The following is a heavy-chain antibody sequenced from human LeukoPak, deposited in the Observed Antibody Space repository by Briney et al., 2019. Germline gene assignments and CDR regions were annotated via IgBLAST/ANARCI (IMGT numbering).Heavy chain of an antibody. CDR2: ISSSSSYI. Sequence: GGSLRRSCAASGFTFSAYGMHWVRQAPGKGLEWVSSISSSSSYIYYADSVKSRFTISRDNAKNSLYLQMNSLRAEDTAVYYCAREVRGVIIRNNWFDPWGQGTLVTVSS. V-gene: IGHV3-21*01. D-gene: IGHD3-10*01. CDR1: GFTFSAYG. CDR3: AREVRGVIIRNNWFDP. J-gene: IGHJ5*02.